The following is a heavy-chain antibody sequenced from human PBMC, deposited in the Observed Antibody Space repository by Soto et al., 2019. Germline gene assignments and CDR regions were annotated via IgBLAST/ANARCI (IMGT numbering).Heavy chain of an antibody. CDR2: IYYSGNT. CDR3: ARGERQQQRDS. V-gene: IGHV4-30-4*01. D-gene: IGHD6-13*01. J-gene: IGHJ4*02. CDR1: GGSIINGDYY. Sequence: PSETLSLTCTVSGGSIINGDYYWRWIRQPPGKGLEWIGYIYYSGNTYYNPSLKSRVMISVDTSKNQFSLKLSSVTAADTAVYFCARGERQQQRDSWGQGTLVTVSS.